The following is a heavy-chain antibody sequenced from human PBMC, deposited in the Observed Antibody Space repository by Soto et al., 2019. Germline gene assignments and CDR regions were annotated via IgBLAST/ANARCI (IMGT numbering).Heavy chain of an antibody. D-gene: IGHD1-1*01. CDR3: TRGPRSTSTGTGAF. CDR1: GFTFSMYW. V-gene: IGHV3-74*01. Sequence: LRLSCAASGFTFSMYWMHWVRQVPGKGPEWVSRINDDGSSTNYADSVKGRFTISRDNAKNTLYLQMNDLRAEDTAVYYCTRGPRSTSTGTGAFWGQGTLVTVSS. J-gene: IGHJ4*02. CDR2: INDDGSST.